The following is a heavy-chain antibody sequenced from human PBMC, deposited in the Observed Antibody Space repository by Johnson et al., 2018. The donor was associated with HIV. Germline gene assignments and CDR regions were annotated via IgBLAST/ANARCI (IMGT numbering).Heavy chain of an antibody. D-gene: IGHD5-18*01. CDR1: GFTFSSYG. V-gene: IGHV3-30*02. Sequence: QVQLVESGGGVVQPGGSLRLSCAASGFTFSSYGMHWVRQAPGKGLEWVAFIRYDGSNKYYADSVKGRFTIFRDNSKNTLDLQMNSLGAEDTAVYYCAKGGGQLWFYIAFDIWGQGTMVTVSS. J-gene: IGHJ3*02. CDR3: AKGGGQLWFYIAFDI. CDR2: IRYDGSNK.